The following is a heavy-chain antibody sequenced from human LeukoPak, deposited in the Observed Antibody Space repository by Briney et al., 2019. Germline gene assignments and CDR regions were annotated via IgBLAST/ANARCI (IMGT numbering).Heavy chain of an antibody. CDR2: IYPGDSDT. D-gene: IGHD3-22*01. CDR3: ARLWNYYDSSGYYSDYFDY. V-gene: IGHV5-51*01. CDR1: GYSFTSYW. Sequence: RGESLKISCKGSGYSFTSYWIGWVRQMPGKGLEWMGIIYPGDSDTRYSPSFQGQVTISADKSISTAYLQWSSLKASDTAMYYCARLWNYYDSSGYYSDYFDYWGQGTLVTVSS. J-gene: IGHJ4*02.